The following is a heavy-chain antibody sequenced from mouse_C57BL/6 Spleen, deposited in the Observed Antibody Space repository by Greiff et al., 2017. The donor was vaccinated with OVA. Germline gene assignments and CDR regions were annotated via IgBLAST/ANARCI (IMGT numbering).Heavy chain of an antibody. Sequence: VQLQQSGPELVKPGASVKISCKASGYSFTDYNIHWVKQSNGKSLEQIGVINPNYGTTSYNQKFKGKATLTVDQSSSTAYMQLNSLTSEDSAVYYCARLDYYGSSYGAMDYWGQGTSVTVSS. V-gene: IGHV1-39*01. J-gene: IGHJ4*01. CDR1: GYSFTDYN. CDR2: INPNYGTT. CDR3: ARLDYYGSSYGAMDY. D-gene: IGHD1-1*01.